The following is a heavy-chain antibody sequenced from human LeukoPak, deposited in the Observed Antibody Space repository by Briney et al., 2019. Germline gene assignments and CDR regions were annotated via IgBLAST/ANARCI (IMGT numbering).Heavy chain of an antibody. CDR2: INHSGST. V-gene: IGHV4-34*01. J-gene: IGHJ3*02. CDR1: GGSFSGYY. CDR3: ARGLHDAFDI. D-gene: IGHD4-11*01. Sequence: SETLSLTCAVYGGSFSGYYWSWIRQPPGKGLEWIGEINHSGSTNYNPSLKSRVTISVDTSKNQFSLKLSSVTAADTAVYYRARGLHDAFDIWGQGTMVTVSS.